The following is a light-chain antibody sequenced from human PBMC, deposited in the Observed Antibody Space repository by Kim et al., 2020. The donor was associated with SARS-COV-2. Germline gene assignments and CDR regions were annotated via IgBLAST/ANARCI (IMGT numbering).Light chain of an antibody. CDR1: QSVSTN. Sequence: ELLMTQSPATLSVSPGERATLSCRASQSVSTNLAWYQQKPGQPPRLLIYGAFTRATGVPARFSGSVSGTEFTLIISSLQSEDFAVYSCQQYHDWPYTFGRGTKLEI. J-gene: IGKJ2*01. V-gene: IGKV3-15*01. CDR2: GAF. CDR3: QQYHDWPYT.